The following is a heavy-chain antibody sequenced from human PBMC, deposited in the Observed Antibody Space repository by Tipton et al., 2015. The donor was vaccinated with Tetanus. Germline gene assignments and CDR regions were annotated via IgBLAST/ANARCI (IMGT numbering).Heavy chain of an antibody. CDR3: ARDFAGTPGAYFNGMDV. V-gene: IGHV3-33*01. J-gene: IGHJ6*01. CDR1: GFTFSSFG. CDR2: IWSDGSKK. D-gene: IGHD3-16*01. Sequence: SLRLSCAASGFTFSSFGMHWVRQAPGKGLEWVAVIWSDGSKKYYADSVKGRFTISRDNSKSTLFLQMNSLRVDDTAVFYCARDFAGTPGAYFNGMDVWGPGTTATVSS.